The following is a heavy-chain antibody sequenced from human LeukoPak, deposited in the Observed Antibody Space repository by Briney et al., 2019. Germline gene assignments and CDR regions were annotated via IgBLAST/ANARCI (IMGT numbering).Heavy chain of an antibody. D-gene: IGHD2-2*01. J-gene: IGHJ3*02. Sequence: RASVKVSCKASGYTFTGYYMHWVRQAPGQGLEWIGWINPNSGGTNYAQKFQGWVTMTRDTSISTAYMELSRLRSDDTAVYYCAREGFRGSLSRYCSSTSCLTDIWGQGTMVTVSS. CDR1: GYTFTGYY. CDR2: INPNSGGT. CDR3: AREGFRGSLSRYCSSTSCLTDI. V-gene: IGHV1-2*04.